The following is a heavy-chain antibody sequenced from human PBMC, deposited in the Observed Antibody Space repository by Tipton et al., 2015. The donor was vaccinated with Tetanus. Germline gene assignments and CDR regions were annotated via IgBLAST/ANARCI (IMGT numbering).Heavy chain of an antibody. CDR2: ISPYNGKT. V-gene: IGHV1-18*01. D-gene: IGHD2-15*01. Sequence: QSGAEVKKPGASVKVSCKTSGYSFTRYGISWVRQAPGQGLEWMGWISPYNGKTNYAQKLQGRVTMTTDTSTTTAYMELRSLRSDDTAVYYCVRPDRYCSGGSCYLALDSWGQGTLITVSS. CDR1: GYSFTRYG. CDR3: VRPDRYCSGGSCYLALDS. J-gene: IGHJ5*01.